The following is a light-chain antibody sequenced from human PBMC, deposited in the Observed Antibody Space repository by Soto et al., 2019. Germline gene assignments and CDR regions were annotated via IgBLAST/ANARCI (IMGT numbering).Light chain of an antibody. CDR3: SSYTSSSTRGV. CDR2: DVS. Sequence: QSALTQPASVSGSPGQSITISCTGTSSDVGGYNYVSWYQQHPGKAPKLMIYDVSNRPSGVSNRFSGSKSGNTASLTISGLQAEDEADYYCSSYTSSSTRGVFGGGTQLTV. J-gene: IGLJ2*01. CDR1: SSDVGGYNY. V-gene: IGLV2-14*01.